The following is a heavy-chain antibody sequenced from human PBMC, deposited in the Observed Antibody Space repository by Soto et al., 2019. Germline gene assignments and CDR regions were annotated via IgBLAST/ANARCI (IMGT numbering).Heavy chain of an antibody. CDR2: ISHSGST. Sequence: QVQLQESGPGLVKPLETLSLTCTVSGGSISGDEYYWSWVRQHPGRGLEWIAYISHSGSTEYSPSLKSRVTMSVEVSKKRFYLKLSSVTGADTAVYYCVWFRPAFGPWGQGILVTVSS. D-gene: IGHD2-21*01. V-gene: IGHV4-31*03. J-gene: IGHJ5*02. CDR1: GGSISGDEYY. CDR3: VWFRPAFGP.